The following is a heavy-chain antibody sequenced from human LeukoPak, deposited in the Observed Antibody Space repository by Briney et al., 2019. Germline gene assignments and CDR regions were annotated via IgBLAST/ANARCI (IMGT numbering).Heavy chain of an antibody. J-gene: IGHJ4*02. V-gene: IGHV3-23*01. CDR3: ARDLYRIVVVPHYFDY. CDR1: GFTFSSYG. D-gene: IGHD3-22*01. Sequence: GGSLRLSCAASGFTFSSYGMSWVRQAPGKGLEWVSAISGSGDSTYYADSVKGRFTISRDNSKNTLYLQMNSLRAEDTAVYYCARDLYRIVVVPHYFDYWGQGTLVTVSS. CDR2: ISGSGDST.